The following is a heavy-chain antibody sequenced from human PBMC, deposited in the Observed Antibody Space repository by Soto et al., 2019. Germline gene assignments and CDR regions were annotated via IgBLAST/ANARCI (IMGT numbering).Heavy chain of an antibody. CDR1: GGSVNSGGFY. CDR3: ARYVSWGYFDY. V-gene: IGHV4-61*08. CDR2: IYYSGVS. Sequence: QVQLQESGPGLMKPSETLSLTCTVSGGSVNSGGFYWSWLRQPPGKGLELIGHIYYSGVSNHDPSLTSRVTISLDTSNNQFSLKLSSVTAADTAVYYCARYVSWGYFDYWGQGTLVTVSS. D-gene: IGHD3-10*02. J-gene: IGHJ4*02.